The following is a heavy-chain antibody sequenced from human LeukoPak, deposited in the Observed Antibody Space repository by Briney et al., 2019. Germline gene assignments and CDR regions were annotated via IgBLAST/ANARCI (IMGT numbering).Heavy chain of an antibody. J-gene: IGHJ4*02. Sequence: ASVKVSFKASGYTFASYYMHWVRQAPGQGLEWMGIINPSGGSTSYAQKFQGRVTMTRDTSINTAYMELNRLRSDDTAVYYCAGGGGITFGGEVAYYFDYWGQGTLVTVSS. V-gene: IGHV1-46*01. CDR2: INPSGGST. CDR1: GYTFASYY. CDR3: AGGGGITFGGEVAYYFDY. D-gene: IGHD3-16*01.